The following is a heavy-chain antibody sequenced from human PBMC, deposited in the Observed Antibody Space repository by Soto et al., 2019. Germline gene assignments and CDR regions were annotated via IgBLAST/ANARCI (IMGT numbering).Heavy chain of an antibody. J-gene: IGHJ5*02. CDR2: INHSGST. D-gene: IGHD3-3*01. CDR1: GGSFSGYY. V-gene: IGHV4-34*01. CDR3: ARGSVDYDFWSGYNWFDP. Sequence: LSLACAVYGGSFSGYYWSWIRQPPGKGLEWIGEINHSGSTNYNPSLKSRVTISVDTSKNQFSLKLSSVTAADTAVYYCARGSVDYDFWSGYNWFDPWGQGTLVTVSS.